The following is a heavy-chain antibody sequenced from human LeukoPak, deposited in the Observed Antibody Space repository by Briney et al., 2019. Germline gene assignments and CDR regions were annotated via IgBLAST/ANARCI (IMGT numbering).Heavy chain of an antibody. CDR2: IIPIPGIA. J-gene: IGHJ3*02. CDR1: GGTFSSYT. CDR3: AMVVAAQDAFDI. V-gene: IGHV1-69*02. Sequence: GASVKVSCKASGGTFSSYTISWVRQAPGQGPEWMGRIIPIPGIANYAQKFQGRVTITADKSTSTAYMELSSLRSEDTAVYYCAMVVAAQDAFDIWGQGTMVTVSS. D-gene: IGHD2-15*01.